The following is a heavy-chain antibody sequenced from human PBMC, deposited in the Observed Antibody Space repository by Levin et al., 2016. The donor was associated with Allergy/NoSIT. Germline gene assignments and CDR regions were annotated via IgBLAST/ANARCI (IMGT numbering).Heavy chain of an antibody. CDR3: ATERPNGDCDY. V-gene: IGHV1-18*04. CDR2: ISVHSGDT. J-gene: IGHJ4*02. CDR1: AYRPTTYG. Sequence: ASVKVSCKASAYRPTTYGISWVRQAPGQGLEWMGWISVHSGDTNYAQKFQGRVTMTTDTSTKTSYMELRSLRSDDTAVYYCATERPNGDCDYWGQGTLVTVSS. D-gene: IGHD4-17*01.